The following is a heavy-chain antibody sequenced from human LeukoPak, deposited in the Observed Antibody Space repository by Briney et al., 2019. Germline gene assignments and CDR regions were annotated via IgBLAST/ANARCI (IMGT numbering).Heavy chain of an antibody. V-gene: IGHV3-48*04. CDR3: ARTDSSGWPDYYYGMDV. CDR1: GFTFSSYS. J-gene: IGHJ6*02. D-gene: IGHD6-19*01. CDR2: ISSGSSTI. Sequence: GGSLRLSCAASGFTFSSYSMNWVRQAPGKGLEWVSYISSGSSTIYYADSVKGRFTISRDNAKNSLYLQMNSLRAEDTAVYYCARTDSSGWPDYYYGMDVWGQGTTVTVSS.